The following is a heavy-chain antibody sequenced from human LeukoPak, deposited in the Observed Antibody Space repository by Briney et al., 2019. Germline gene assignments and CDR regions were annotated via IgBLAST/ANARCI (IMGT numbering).Heavy chain of an antibody. CDR1: GYTFTGYY. Sequence: ASVKVSCKASGYTFTGYYMHWVRQAPGQGLEWMGWINPNSGGTNYAQKFQGRVTMTRDTSISTAYMELSSLRSEDTAVYYCASCRGAVCYFDYWGQGTLVTVSS. CDR3: ASCRGAVCYFDY. D-gene: IGHD2-8*01. J-gene: IGHJ4*02. V-gene: IGHV1-2*02. CDR2: INPNSGGT.